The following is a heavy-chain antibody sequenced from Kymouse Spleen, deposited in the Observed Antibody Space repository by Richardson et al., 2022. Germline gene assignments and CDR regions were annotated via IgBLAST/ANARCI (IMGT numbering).Heavy chain of an antibody. CDR3: ARRPHPALYYYYGMDV. CDR1: GGSFSGYY. Sequence: QVQLQQWGAGLLKPSETLSLTCAVYGGSFSGYYWSWIRQPPGKGLEWIGEINHSGSTNYNPSLKSRVTISVDTSKNQFSLKLSSVTAADTAVYYCARRPHPALYYYYGMDVWGQGTTVTVSS. J-gene: IGHJ6*02. D-gene: IGHD2-2*02. CDR2: INHSGST. V-gene: IGHV4-34*01.